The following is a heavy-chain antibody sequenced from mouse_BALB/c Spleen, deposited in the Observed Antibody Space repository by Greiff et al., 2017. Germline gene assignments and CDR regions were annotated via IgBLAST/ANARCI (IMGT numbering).Heavy chain of an antibody. J-gene: IGHJ4*01. CDR3: ATQLGFYAMDY. V-gene: IGHV1-7*01. CDR2: INPSTGYT. Sequence: QVQLKESGAELAKPGASVKMSCKASGYTFTSYWMHWVKQRPGQGLEWIGYINPSTGYTEYNQKFKDKATLTADKSSSTAYMQLSSLTSEDSAVYYCATQLGFYAMDYWGQGTSVTVSS. D-gene: IGHD3-1*01. CDR1: GYTFTSYW.